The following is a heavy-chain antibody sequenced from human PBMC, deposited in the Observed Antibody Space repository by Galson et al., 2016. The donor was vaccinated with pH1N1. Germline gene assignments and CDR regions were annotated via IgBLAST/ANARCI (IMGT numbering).Heavy chain of an antibody. CDR3: ARDAALSGTYYVAFDT. J-gene: IGHJ3*02. CDR2: IYPSGGT. Sequence: RQPAGKGLEWIGRIYPSGGTNYNPSLKSRVTISVDTSKNQFSLKLSSVTAADTAVYYCARDAALSGTYYVAFDTWGQGTIVTVSS. D-gene: IGHD1-26*01. V-gene: IGHV4-61*02.